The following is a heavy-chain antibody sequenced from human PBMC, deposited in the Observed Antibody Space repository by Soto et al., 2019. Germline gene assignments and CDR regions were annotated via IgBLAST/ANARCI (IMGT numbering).Heavy chain of an antibody. Sequence: ASVKVSCKASGYTFTSYGISWVRQAPGQGLEWMGWISAYNGNTNYAQKLQGRVTMTTDTSTSTAYMELRSLRSDDTAVYYCARYQFNYDFWSGYLFGPLDYWGQGTLVTVSS. CDR3: ARYQFNYDFWSGYLFGPLDY. CDR1: GYTFTSYG. V-gene: IGHV1-18*01. CDR2: ISAYNGNT. J-gene: IGHJ4*02. D-gene: IGHD3-3*01.